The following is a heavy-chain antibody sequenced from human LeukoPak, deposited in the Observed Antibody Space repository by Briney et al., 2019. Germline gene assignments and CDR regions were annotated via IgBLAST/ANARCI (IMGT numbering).Heavy chain of an antibody. D-gene: IGHD6-19*01. Sequence: TGGSLRLSCAASGFTFSTYSMNWVRQAPGKGLEWVSSISSGSRYMYYADSVKGRFTISRDNAKNSLYLLMNSLRAEDTAVYYCATDVRDEYSSGWYPIGYWGQGTLVTVSS. J-gene: IGHJ4*02. CDR3: ATDVRDEYSSGWYPIGY. CDR2: ISSGSRYM. CDR1: GFTFSTYS. V-gene: IGHV3-21*01.